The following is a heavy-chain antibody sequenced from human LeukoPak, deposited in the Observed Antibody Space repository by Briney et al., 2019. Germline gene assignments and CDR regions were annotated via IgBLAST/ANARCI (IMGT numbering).Heavy chain of an antibody. CDR1: GFTFSSYG. CDR2: IWYDGSNK. V-gene: IGHV3-33*01. CDR3: ARAHYYGSGSYYQYFQH. J-gene: IGHJ1*01. D-gene: IGHD3-10*01. Sequence: GGSLRLSCAASGFTFSSYGMHWVRQAPGKGLEWVAVIWYDGSNKYYADSVKGRFTISRDNSKNTLYLQMNSLRAEDTAVYYCARAHYYGSGSYYQYFQHWGQGTLVTVSS.